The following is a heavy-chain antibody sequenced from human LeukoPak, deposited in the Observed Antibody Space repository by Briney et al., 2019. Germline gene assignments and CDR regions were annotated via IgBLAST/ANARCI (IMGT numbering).Heavy chain of an antibody. CDR3: ARAHGYSYGHFDY. J-gene: IGHJ4*02. CDR1: GGSISSGSYY. V-gene: IGHV4-61*02. D-gene: IGHD5-18*01. Sequence: SQTLSLTCTVFGGSISSGSYYWSWIRQPAGKGLEWIGRIYTSGSTNYNPSLKSRVTISVDTSKNQFSLKLSSVTAADTAVYYCARAHGYSYGHFDYWGQGTLVTVSS. CDR2: IYTSGST.